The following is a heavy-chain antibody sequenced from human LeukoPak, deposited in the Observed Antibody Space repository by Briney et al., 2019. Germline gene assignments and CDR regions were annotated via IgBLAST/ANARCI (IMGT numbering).Heavy chain of an antibody. Sequence: SETLSLTCTVSGGSISSSSCYWGWIRQPPGKGLEWIGTIYYSGTTYYNPSLKSRVTISVDTSKDQFSLKLNSVTAADTAVYYCARSRHYVWGSYREYIDYWGQGILVTVSS. CDR3: ARSRHYVWGSYREYIDY. D-gene: IGHD3-16*02. J-gene: IGHJ4*02. CDR1: GGSISSSSCY. CDR2: IYYSGTT. V-gene: IGHV4-39*01.